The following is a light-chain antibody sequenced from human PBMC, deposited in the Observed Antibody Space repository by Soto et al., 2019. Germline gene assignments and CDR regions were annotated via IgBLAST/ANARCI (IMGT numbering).Light chain of an antibody. Sequence: QSALTQPASVSGSPGQSITISCTGTSSDVGTYNLVSWYRHHPGKAPKLMIYEGTKRPSGVSNRFSGSTSGNTASLTISGLQAEDEADYYCCSYAGSSTYVFGTGTKVTVL. CDR1: SSDVGTYNL. CDR3: CSYAGSSTYV. V-gene: IGLV2-23*01. CDR2: EGT. J-gene: IGLJ1*01.